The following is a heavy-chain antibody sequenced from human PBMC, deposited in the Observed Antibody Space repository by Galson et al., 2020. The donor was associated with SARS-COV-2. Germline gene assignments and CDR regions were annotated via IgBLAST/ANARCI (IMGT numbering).Heavy chain of an antibody. CDR1: GASVTGTTYY. CDR2: IYSSGSA. J-gene: IGHJ4*02. D-gene: IGHD3-3*01. CDR3: AGYDFWSASYS. V-gene: IGHV4-61*09. Sequence: SETLSLTCTVSGASVTGTTYYWNWIRQPAGKGLEWIGHIYSSGSANYNPSLKSRATISVDTSKSHFSLKLSSVTAADTAAYYCAGYDFWSASYSWGRGTLVTVSS.